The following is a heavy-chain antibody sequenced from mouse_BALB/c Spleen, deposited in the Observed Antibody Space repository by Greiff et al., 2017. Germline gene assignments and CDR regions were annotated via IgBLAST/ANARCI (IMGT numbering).Heavy chain of an antibody. D-gene: IGHD2-1*01. CDR2: INSNGGST. J-gene: IGHJ4*01. CDR3: ARDYYGNYGAMDY. CDR1: GFTFSSYG. Sequence: VQLKESGGGLVQPGGSLKLSCAASGFTFSSYGMSWVRQTPDKRLELVATINSNGGSTYYPDSVKGRFTISRDNAKNTLYLQMSSLKSEDTAMYYCARDYYGNYGAMDYWGQGTSVTVSS. V-gene: IGHV5-6-3*01.